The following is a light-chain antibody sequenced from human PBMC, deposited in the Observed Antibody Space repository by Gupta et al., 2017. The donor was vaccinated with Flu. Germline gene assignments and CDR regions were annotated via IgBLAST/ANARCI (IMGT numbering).Light chain of an antibody. V-gene: IGLV2-14*04. CDR1: SSDVGRSDS. CDR3: SSYTSGSTFYV. J-gene: IGLJ1*01. Sequence: GTSSDVGRSDSVSWYQQHPDKAPKLIIFDVTNRPSGVSSRFSGSKSGNTASLTISGLQAEDETDYYCSSYTSGSTFYVFGTGTKVTVL. CDR2: DVT.